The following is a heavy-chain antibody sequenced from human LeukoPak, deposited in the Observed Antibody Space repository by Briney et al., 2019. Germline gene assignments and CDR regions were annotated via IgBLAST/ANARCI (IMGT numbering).Heavy chain of an antibody. CDR3: AKAEKYYYGSGSYYGAYYYYGMDV. Sequence: GGSLRLSCAASGFTFSSYAMHWVRQAPGKGLEWVAVISYDGSNKYYADSVKGRFTISRDNSKNTLYLQMNSLRAEDTAVYYCAKAEKYYYGSGSYYGAYYYYGMDVWGQGTTVTVSS. D-gene: IGHD3-10*01. J-gene: IGHJ6*02. V-gene: IGHV3-30*04. CDR1: GFTFSSYA. CDR2: ISYDGSNK.